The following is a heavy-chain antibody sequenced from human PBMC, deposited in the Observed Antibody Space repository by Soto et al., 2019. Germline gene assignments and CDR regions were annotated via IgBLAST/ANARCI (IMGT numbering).Heavy chain of an antibody. J-gene: IGHJ6*02. Sequence: GESLKISCKGSVYSFDNYWIGWVRQMPGKGLEWMAIIYPGDSDRRYSPSFRGQVTISADQSISTAYLQWSSLKASDTANYYCVRYRSRDYYYGMDVWGQGTTVTVSS. CDR2: IYPGDSDR. D-gene: IGHD1-26*01. CDR3: VRYRSRDYYYGMDV. V-gene: IGHV5-51*01. CDR1: VYSFDNYW.